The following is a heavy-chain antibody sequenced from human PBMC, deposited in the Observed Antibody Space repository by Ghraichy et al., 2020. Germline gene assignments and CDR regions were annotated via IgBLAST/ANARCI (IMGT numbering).Heavy chain of an antibody. CDR1: GGSISSYY. J-gene: IGHJ5*02. CDR2: IYYSGST. D-gene: IGHD2-2*01. V-gene: IGHV4-59*01. CDR3: ARCIVVVPAATNWFDP. Sequence: SETLSLTCTVSGGSISSYYWSWIRQPPGKGLEWIGYIYYSGSTNYNPSLKSRVTISVDTSKNQFSLKLSSVTAADTAVYYCARCIVVVPAATNWFDPWGQGTLVTVSS.